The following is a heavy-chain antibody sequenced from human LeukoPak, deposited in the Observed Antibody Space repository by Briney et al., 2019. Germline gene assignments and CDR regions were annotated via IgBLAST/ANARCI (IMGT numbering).Heavy chain of an antibody. D-gene: IGHD6-13*01. CDR2: IIPIFGTA. V-gene: IGHV1-69*13. CDR3: ARDPAVAAAGTHHSPRGYNWFDP. J-gene: IGHJ5*02. CDR1: GGTFSSYA. Sequence: GASVKASCKASGGTFSSYAISWVRQAPGQGLEWMGGIIPIFGTANYAQKFQGRVTITADESTSTAYMELSSLRSEDTAVYYCARDPAVAAAGTHHSPRGYNWFDPWGQGTLVTVSS.